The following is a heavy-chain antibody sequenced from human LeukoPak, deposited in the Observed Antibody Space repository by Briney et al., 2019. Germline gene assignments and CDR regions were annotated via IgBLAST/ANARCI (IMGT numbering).Heavy chain of an antibody. V-gene: IGHV1-8*01. J-gene: IGHJ6*03. D-gene: IGHD6-13*01. CDR3: ARAGSYSSSWYFYYYYYMDV. CDR2: MNPNSGNT. CDR1: GYTFTSYD. Sequence: GAPVKVSCKASGYTFTSYDINWVRQATGQGLEWMGWMNPNSGNTGYAQKFQGRVTMTRNTSISTAYMELSSLRSEDTAVYYCARAGSYSSSWYFYYYYYMDVWGKGTTVTVSS.